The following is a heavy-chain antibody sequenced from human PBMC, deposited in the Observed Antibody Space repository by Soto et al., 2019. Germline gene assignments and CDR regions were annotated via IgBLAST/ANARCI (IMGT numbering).Heavy chain of an antibody. CDR1: GFTFSSYG. J-gene: IGHJ6*02. V-gene: IGHV3-33*01. Sequence: QVQLVESGGGVVQPGRSLRLSCAASGFTFSSYGMHWVRQAPGKGLEWVAVIWYDGSNKYYADSVKGRFTISRDNSKNTLYLQMNSLRAEDTAVYYCARDPITGKEDGMDVWGQGTTVTVSS. CDR3: ARDPITGKEDGMDV. CDR2: IWYDGSNK. D-gene: IGHD1-20*01.